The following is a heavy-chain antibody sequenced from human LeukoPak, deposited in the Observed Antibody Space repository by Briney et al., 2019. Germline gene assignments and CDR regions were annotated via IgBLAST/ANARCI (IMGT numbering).Heavy chain of an antibody. CDR3: AKRRDYFDH. CDR2: ISGSGSST. Sequence: GGSLRLSCAVSGFTFSDYYMSWIRQAPGKGLEWLSYISGSGSSTCYADSVRGRFTISRDNSQNSLYLQMNSLRTEDTAVYYCAKRRDYFDHWGQGALVTVSS. CDR1: GFTFSDYY. J-gene: IGHJ4*02. V-gene: IGHV3-11*01.